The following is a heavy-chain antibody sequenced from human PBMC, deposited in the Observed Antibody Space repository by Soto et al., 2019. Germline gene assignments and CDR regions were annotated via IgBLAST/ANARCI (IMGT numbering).Heavy chain of an antibody. D-gene: IGHD2-21*01. V-gene: IGHV4-31*03. Sequence: QVQLQESGPGLVKPSQTLSLTCTVSGGSISSGGYYWSWIRQHPGKGLEWIGYIYYSGSTYYNPSLNSRVTISVDTSKNQFSLKLSSVTAADTAVYYCAASCVGCGGFNCYCMDVWGQGTTVTVSS. CDR2: IYYSGST. CDR1: GGSISSGGYY. CDR3: AASCVGCGGFNCYCMDV. J-gene: IGHJ6*02.